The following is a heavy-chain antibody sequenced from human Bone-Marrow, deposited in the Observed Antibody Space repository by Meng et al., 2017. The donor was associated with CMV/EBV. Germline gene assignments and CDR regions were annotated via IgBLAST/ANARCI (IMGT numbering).Heavy chain of an antibody. CDR3: ARGIYCSSTSCYPYYYGMDV. D-gene: IGHD2-2*01. CDR1: GFTFSSYW. V-gene: IGHV3-48*04. J-gene: IGHJ6*02. Sequence: GESLKISCAASGFTFSSYWMTWVRRAPGKGLEWVSYISSSGSTIYYADSVKGRFTISRDNAKNSLYLQMNSLRAEDTAVYYCARGIYCSSTSCYPYYYGMDVWGQGTTVTVSS. CDR2: ISSSGSTI.